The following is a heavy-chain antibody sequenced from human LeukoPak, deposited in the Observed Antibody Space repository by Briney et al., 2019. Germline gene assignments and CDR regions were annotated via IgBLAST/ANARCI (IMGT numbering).Heavy chain of an antibody. D-gene: IGHD6-6*01. J-gene: IGHJ6*03. CDR2: INPSGGST. CDR3: ARDGSVYTGSPELGYYNYYMDV. V-gene: IGHV1-46*01. Sequence: ASVKVSCKASGYTFTNYYIHWVRQAPGQGLEWMGIINPSGGSTIYAQKFQGRVTMTRDTSTSIVNMDLSSLRSEDAAVYYCARDGSVYTGSPELGYYNYYMDVWGKGTTVTVSS. CDR1: GYTFTNYY.